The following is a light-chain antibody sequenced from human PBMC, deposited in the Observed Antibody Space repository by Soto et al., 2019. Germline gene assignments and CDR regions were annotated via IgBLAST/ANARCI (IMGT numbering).Light chain of an antibody. V-gene: IGKV1-39*01. CDR1: QSISSY. CDR2: AAS. CDR3: QQSYSTLRT. J-gene: IGKJ1*01. Sequence: DIQMTQSPSSLSASVGDRVTITCRASQSISSYLNWYQQKPGKAPKLLIYAASSLQSGGPSQFSGSGSGTAFTLNLRSLQPEDFATYYCQQSYSTLRTFGQGTKVEIK.